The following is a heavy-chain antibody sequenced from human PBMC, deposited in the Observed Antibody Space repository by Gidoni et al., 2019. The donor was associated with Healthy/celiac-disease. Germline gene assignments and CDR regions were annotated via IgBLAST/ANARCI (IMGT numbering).Heavy chain of an antibody. CDR2: IYTSGST. D-gene: IGHD1-26*01. J-gene: IGHJ6*02. CDR3: AREPLKGIVGALYYYYGMDV. Sequence: QVQLQESGPGLVKPSQTLSLTCTVSGGSISSGRYYWSWIRQPAGKGLEWIGRIYTSGSTNYNPSLKSRVTISVDTSKNQFSLKLSSVTAADTAVYYCAREPLKGIVGALYYYYGMDVWGQGTTVTVSS. CDR1: GGSISSGRYY. V-gene: IGHV4-61*02.